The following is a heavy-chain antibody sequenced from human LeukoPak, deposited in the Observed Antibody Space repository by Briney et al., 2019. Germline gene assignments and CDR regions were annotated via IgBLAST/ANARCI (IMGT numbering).Heavy chain of an antibody. D-gene: IGHD3-10*02. CDR3: AELGITMIGGV. V-gene: IGHV3-48*04. CDR1: GFTFNSYS. J-gene: IGHJ6*04. Sequence: GGSLRLSCAATGFTFNSYSMNWVRQAPGKGLEWVSYISSSSGTIYYADSVKGRFTISRDNAKNSLYLQMNSLRAEDTAVYYCAELGITMIGGVWGKGTTVTISS. CDR2: ISSSSGTI.